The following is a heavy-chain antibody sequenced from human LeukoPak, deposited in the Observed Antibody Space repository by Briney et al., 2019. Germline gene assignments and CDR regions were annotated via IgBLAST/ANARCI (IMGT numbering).Heavy chain of an antibody. CDR1: GGSISSYY. D-gene: IGHD4-17*01. V-gene: IGHV4-39*07. CDR3: ARGRGPYGDYGY. J-gene: IGHJ4*02. Sequence: SETLSLTCTVSGGSISSYYWGWIRQPPGKGLEWIGSIYYSGSTYYNPSLKSRVTISVDTSKNQFSLKLSSVTAADTAVYYCARGRGPYGDYGYWGQGTLVTVSS. CDR2: IYYSGST.